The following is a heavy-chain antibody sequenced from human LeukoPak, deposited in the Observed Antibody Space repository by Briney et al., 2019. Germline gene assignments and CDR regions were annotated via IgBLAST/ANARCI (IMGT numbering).Heavy chain of an antibody. D-gene: IGHD1-20*01. CDR1: GFTFSNAW. Sequence: GSLRLSCAASGFTFSNAWMSWVRQAPGKGLEWIGYIYYSGSTNYNPSLKSRVTISVDTSKNQFSLKLSSVTAADTAVYYCARHGHNWNLHYYGMDVWGQGTTVTVSS. J-gene: IGHJ6*02. V-gene: IGHV4-59*08. CDR2: IYYSGST. CDR3: ARHGHNWNLHYYGMDV.